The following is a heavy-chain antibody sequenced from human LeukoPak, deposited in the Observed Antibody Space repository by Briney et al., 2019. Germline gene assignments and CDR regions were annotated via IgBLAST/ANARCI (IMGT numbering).Heavy chain of an antibody. D-gene: IGHD5-24*01. V-gene: IGHV4-39*07. CDR1: GGSISSTTYY. CDR2: IYHSGST. J-gene: IGHJ4*02. CDR3: ARVSRDGYNRYLDY. Sequence: SETLSLTCTVSGGSISSTTYYWAWIRQPPGKGLEWIGSIYHSGSTYYNPSLKGRVTISVDTSKNQFSLKLSSVTAADTAVYYCARVSRDGYNRYLDYWGQGTLVTVSS.